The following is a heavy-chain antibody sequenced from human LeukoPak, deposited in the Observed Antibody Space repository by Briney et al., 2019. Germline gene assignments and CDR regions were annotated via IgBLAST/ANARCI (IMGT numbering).Heavy chain of an antibody. CDR2: ISHDRSNT. J-gene: IGHJ4*02. CDR1: GFTLSNYH. Sequence: GGSLRLSCAASGFTLSNYHMHWFRQAPGKGLEWVAVISHDRSNTFYVDSVQGRFIISRDKSKNTLNLQMNSLRAEDSAVYYCARIHGPTRAHYFFDYWGQGTLVTVSS. D-gene: IGHD2-2*01. V-gene: IGHV3-33*01. CDR3: ARIHGPTRAHYFFDY.